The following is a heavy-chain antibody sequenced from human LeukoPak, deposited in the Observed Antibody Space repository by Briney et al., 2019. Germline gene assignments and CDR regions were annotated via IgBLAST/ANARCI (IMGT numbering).Heavy chain of an antibody. J-gene: IGHJ6*02. CDR2: ISGSGGST. CDR3: ARDVPTGSYYYGMDV. Sequence: GGSLRLSCAAAGFTFSNYAMTWVRQAPGKGLEWVSSISGSGGSTYYADSVKGRFTISRDNAKNSLYLQMNSLRAEDTAVYYCARDVPTGSYYYGMDVWGQGTTVTVSS. CDR1: GFTFSNYA. V-gene: IGHV3-23*01. D-gene: IGHD1-14*01.